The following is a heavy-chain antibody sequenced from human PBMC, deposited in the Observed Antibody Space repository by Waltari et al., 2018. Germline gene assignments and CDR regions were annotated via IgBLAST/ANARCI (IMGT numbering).Heavy chain of an antibody. J-gene: IGHJ1*01. D-gene: IGHD2-21*02. CDR2: IIPSLGKA. CDR3: ASWAHCGGDCYAEYFQH. CDR1: GGTFSSYA. Sequence: QVQLVQSGAEVKKPGSSVKVSCKASGGTFSSYAISWVRQAPGQGLEWMGGIIPSLGKANNAQKFQGRGTVTADESTSTAYMELSSLRSEDTAVYYCASWAHCGGDCYAEYFQHWGQGTLVTVSS. V-gene: IGHV1-69*01.